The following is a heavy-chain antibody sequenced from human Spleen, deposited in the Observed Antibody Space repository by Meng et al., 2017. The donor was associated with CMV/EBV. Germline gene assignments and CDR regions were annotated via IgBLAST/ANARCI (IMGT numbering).Heavy chain of an antibody. CDR3: SGGSRSLDY. CDR1: SGSFSGFC. CDR2: IIHSGST. J-gene: IGHJ4*02. Sequence: LSLACAVYSGSFSGFCWSWIRQTAGKGLEWISGIIHSGSTNYNPSLKSRITIFADTSKNQFSLKLKSVTAADTAVYYCSGGSRSLDYWGQGTLVTVSS. V-gene: IGHV4-34*12. D-gene: IGHD6-19*01.